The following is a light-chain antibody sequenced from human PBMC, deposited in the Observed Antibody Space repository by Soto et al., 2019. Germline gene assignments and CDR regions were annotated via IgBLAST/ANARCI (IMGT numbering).Light chain of an antibody. V-gene: IGKV3-20*01. CDR2: GAS. CDR1: QSVSTNY. CDR3: QEYDGAPIT. J-gene: IGKJ5*01. Sequence: EIVLTQSPGTLSLSPGERATLSCRASQSVSTNYLAWYQQKPGQAPRLLIYGASNRASGMPERFSGSGSGTDFTLTIARLEPEDFAVYYCQEYDGAPITFGLGTRLEIK.